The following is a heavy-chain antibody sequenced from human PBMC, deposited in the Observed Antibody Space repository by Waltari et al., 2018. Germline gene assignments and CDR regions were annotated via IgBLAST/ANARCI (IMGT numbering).Heavy chain of an antibody. D-gene: IGHD6-6*01. CDR1: GFTFSRFY. CDR3: TKNVRPDY. J-gene: IGHJ4*02. Sequence: EVQLVESGGGLVQPGGSLRLSCTASGFTFSRFYLSWFRQAPGKGLDGVENIKYGVTEKNYSDSVTCRFTISRDYAKNSLCLQMNSLRAEDTAVYYGTKNVRPDYWGQGTLVTVSS. V-gene: IGHV3-7*01. CDR2: IKYGVTEK.